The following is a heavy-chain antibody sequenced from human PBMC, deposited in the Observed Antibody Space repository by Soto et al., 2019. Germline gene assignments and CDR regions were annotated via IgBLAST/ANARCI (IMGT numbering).Heavy chain of an antibody. Sequence: SSETLSLTCTVSGGSISSGGYYWSWIRQHPGKGLEWIGYIYYSGSTYYNPSLKSRVTISVDTSKNQFSLKLSSVTAADTAVYYCASCSSSSSWYYGMDVWGQGTTVTVSS. CDR1: GGSISSGGYY. J-gene: IGHJ6*02. V-gene: IGHV4-31*03. D-gene: IGHD6-6*01. CDR3: ASCSSSSSWYYGMDV. CDR2: IYYSGST.